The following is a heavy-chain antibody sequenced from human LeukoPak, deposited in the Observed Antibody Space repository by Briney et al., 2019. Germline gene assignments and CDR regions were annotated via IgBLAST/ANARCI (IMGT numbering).Heavy chain of an antibody. D-gene: IGHD5-24*01. J-gene: IGHJ4*02. V-gene: IGHV1-69*01. Sequence: SVKVSCKASGDTFSKYAITWVRQAPGQGLEWMGGIIPIFGTANYAQKFQGRVTITADESTSTAYMELSSLRSEDTAVYYCARREKANTQYGSFDYWGQGTLVTVSS. CDR2: IIPIFGTA. CDR3: ARREKANTQYGSFDY. CDR1: GDTFSKYA.